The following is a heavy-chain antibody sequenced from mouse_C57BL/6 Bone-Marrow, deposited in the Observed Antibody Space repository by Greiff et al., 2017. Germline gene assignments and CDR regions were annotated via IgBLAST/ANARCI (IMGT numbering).Heavy chain of an antibody. CDR1: GFTFSSYG. J-gene: IGHJ4*01. V-gene: IGHV5-6*01. Sequence: EVQLVESGGDLVKPGGSLKLSCAASGFTFSSYGMSWVRQTPDKRLEWVATISSGGSYTYYPDSVKGRFTISRDNAKNTLYMQMSSLKSEDTAMXYGARQGAMDDWGQGTSVTVSS. CDR2: ISSGGSYT. CDR3: ARQGAMDD.